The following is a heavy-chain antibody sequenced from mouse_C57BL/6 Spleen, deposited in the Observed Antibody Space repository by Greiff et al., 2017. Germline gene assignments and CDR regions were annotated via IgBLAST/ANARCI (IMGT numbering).Heavy chain of an antibody. J-gene: IGHJ4*01. CDR1: GYTFTSYW. CDR3: ASCITTVVAPVYYYAMDY. CDR2: INPSNGGT. Sequence: QVQLQQPGTELVKPGASVKLSCKASGYTFTSYWMHWVKQRPGQGLEWIGNINPSNGGTNYNEKFKSKATLTVDKSSSTAYMQLSSLTSEDSAVYYCASCITTVVAPVYYYAMDYWGQGTSVTVSS. D-gene: IGHD1-1*01. V-gene: IGHV1-53*01.